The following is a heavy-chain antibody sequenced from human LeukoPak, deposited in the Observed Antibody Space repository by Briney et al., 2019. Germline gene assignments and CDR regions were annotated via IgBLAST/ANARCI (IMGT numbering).Heavy chain of an antibody. V-gene: IGHV3-21*01. CDR1: GFTFSSYS. CDR2: ISSSSSYI. Sequence: GGSLRLSCAASGFTFSSYSMNWVRQAPGKGLEWLSSISSSSSYIYYADSVKGRFTISRDNAKNSLYMQMNSLRAEGTAVYYCARGDMVRGVPFDYWGQGTLVTVSS. D-gene: IGHD3-10*01. CDR3: ARGDMVRGVPFDY. J-gene: IGHJ4*02.